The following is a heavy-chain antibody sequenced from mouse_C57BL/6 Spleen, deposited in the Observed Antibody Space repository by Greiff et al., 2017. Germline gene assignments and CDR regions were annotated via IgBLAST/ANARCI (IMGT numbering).Heavy chain of an antibody. J-gene: IGHJ3*01. CDR2: INPNNGGT. V-gene: IGHV1-26*01. CDR1: GYTFTDYY. Sequence: EVQLQQSGPELVKPGASVKISCTASGYTFTDYYMNWVKQSHGKSLEWIGDINPNNGGTSYNQKFKGKATLTVDKSSSTAYMELRSLTSEDSAVYYCAREGVYSNYAFAYWGQGTLVTVSA. D-gene: IGHD2-5*01. CDR3: AREGVYSNYAFAY.